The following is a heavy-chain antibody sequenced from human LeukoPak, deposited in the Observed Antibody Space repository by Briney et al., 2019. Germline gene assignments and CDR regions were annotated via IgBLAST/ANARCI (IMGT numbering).Heavy chain of an antibody. CDR1: GGSISSSSYY. V-gene: IGHV4-39*07. CDR2: IYYSGST. J-gene: IGHJ6*03. CDR3: ARGKRGITMIVVNKYYYYMDV. D-gene: IGHD3-22*01. Sequence: SETLSLTCTVSGGSISSSSYYWGWIRQPPGKGLEWIGSIYYSGSTYYNPSLKSRVTISVDTSKNQFSLKLSSVTAADTAVYYCARGKRGITMIVVNKYYYYMDVWGKGTMVTVSS.